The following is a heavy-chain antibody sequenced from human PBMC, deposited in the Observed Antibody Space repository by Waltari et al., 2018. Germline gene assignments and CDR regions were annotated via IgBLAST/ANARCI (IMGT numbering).Heavy chain of an antibody. D-gene: IGHD4-4*01. J-gene: IGHJ4*02. Sequence: QVQVQESGPGLVKPSETLSLTCTVSADSISTYYWSWIRQSPGKGLEWIGYIHYSGSTSYNPSLESRVSMAVDTSRSQFSLKVTSVTVADTDVYYCAAFRGYSFKYYFDDWGQGALVTVSS. V-gene: IGHV4-59*03. CDR2: IHYSGST. CDR3: AAFRGYSFKYYFDD. CDR1: ADSISTYY.